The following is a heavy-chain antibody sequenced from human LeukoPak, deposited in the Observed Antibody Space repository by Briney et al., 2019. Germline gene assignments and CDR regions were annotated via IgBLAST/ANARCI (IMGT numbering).Heavy chain of an antibody. D-gene: IGHD3-9*01. J-gene: IGHJ6*03. CDR1: GGTFSSYA. CDR3: ARVNRGPYFDWLGPDHYYYMDV. Sequence: ASVKVSCKASGGTFSSYAISWVRQAPGQGLEWMGGIIPIFGTANYAQKFQGRVTITTDESTSTAYMELSSLRPEDTAVYYCARVNRGPYFDWLGPDHYYYMDVWGKGTTVTVSS. V-gene: IGHV1-69*05. CDR2: IIPIFGTA.